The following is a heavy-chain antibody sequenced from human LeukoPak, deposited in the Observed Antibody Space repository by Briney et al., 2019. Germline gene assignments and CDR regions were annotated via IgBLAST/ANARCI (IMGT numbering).Heavy chain of an antibody. J-gene: IGHJ4*02. Sequence: PSETLSLTCTVSGGSISSGGYYWSWIRQHPGTGLEWIGYIYYSGSTYYNPSLKSRVTISVDTSKNQFSLKLSSVTAADTAVYYCARIEPLGIVGATTSYFDYWGQGTLVTVSS. CDR1: GGSISSGGYY. CDR3: ARIEPLGIVGATTSYFDY. D-gene: IGHD1-26*01. V-gene: IGHV4-31*03. CDR2: IYYSGST.